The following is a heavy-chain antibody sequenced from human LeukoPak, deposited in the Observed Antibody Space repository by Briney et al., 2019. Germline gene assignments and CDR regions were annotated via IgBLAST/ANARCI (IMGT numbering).Heavy chain of an antibody. V-gene: IGHV1-2*06. CDR2: INPKTGGS. Sequence: ASVRVSCKASGYTFTGYYMHWVRQAPGQGLEWLGRINPKTGGSNYAQNFQGRGTMTSDTSTTTAYMELSSLNSDDTAVYYCATLVSGINYWGQGTLVTVSS. J-gene: IGHJ4*02. D-gene: IGHD1-20*01. CDR3: ATLVSGINY. CDR1: GYTFTGYY.